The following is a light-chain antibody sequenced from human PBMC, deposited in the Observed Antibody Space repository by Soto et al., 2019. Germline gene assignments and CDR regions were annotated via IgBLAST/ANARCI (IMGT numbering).Light chain of an antibody. CDR2: QAS. CDR1: QGISPW. Sequence: DIQMTQSPSTLSASVGDRVTITCRASQGISPWLAWYQQKPGKAPKLLMYQASSLESGVPSRFSGSVSGTEFTLTISSLQPDDFATYYCQQYSSYVWTFGQGTKVEIK. CDR3: QQYSSYVWT. V-gene: IGKV1-5*03. J-gene: IGKJ1*01.